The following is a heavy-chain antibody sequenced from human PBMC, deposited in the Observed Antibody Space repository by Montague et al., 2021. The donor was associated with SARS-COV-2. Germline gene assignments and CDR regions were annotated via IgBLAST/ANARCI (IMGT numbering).Heavy chain of an antibody. Sequence: ETLSLTCAVYGGSSSGYYWSWIRQPPGKGLEWIGEINHSGSTNYNPSLKSRVTISVDTSKNQFSLKLSSVTAADTAVYYCARGRTDLGAYYDFWSGYYWSGQSWFDPWGQGTLVTVSS. CDR2: INHSGST. J-gene: IGHJ5*02. CDR3: ARGRTDLGAYYDFWSGYYWSGQSWFDP. V-gene: IGHV4-34*01. D-gene: IGHD3-3*01. CDR1: GGSSSGYY.